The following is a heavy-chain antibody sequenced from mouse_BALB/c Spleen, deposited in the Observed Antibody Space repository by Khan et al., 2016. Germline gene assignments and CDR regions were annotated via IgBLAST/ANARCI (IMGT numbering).Heavy chain of an antibody. CDR2: IDPANGNT. D-gene: IGHD2-4*01. Sequence: VQLKESGAELVKPGASVKLSCTASGFNIKDTYMHWVKQRPEQGLEWIGRIDPANGNTKYDPKFQGKATITADTSSNTAYLQLSSLTSEDTAVYYCARSPYDYDVGFAYWGQGTLATVSA. CDR1: GFNIKDTY. V-gene: IGHV14-3*02. J-gene: IGHJ3*01. CDR3: ARSPYDYDVGFAY.